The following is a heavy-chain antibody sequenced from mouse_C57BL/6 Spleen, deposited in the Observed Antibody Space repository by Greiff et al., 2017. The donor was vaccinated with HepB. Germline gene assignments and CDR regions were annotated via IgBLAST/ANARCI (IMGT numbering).Heavy chain of an antibody. V-gene: IGHV1-63*01. CDR1: GYTSTNYW. D-gene: IGHD1-1*01. CDR2: IYPGGGYT. Sequence: QVQLQQSGAELVRPGTSVKMSCKASGYTSTNYWIGWAKQRPGHGLEWIGDIYPGGGYTNYNEKFKGKATLTADKSSSTAYMQFSSLTSEDSAIYYCARGIITTGYYFDYWGQGTTLTVSS. CDR3: ARGIITTGYYFDY. J-gene: IGHJ2*01.